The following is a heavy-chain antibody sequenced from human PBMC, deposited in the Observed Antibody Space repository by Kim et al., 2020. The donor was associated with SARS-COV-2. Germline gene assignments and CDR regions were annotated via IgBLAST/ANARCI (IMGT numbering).Heavy chain of an antibody. Sequence: GGSLRLSCAASGFTFSSYAMSWVRQAPGKGLEWVSAISGSGGSTYYADSVKGRFTISRDNSKNTLYLQMNSLRAEDTAVYYCAKYDANAVWFGELSWGQGTLVTVSS. CDR1: GFTFSSYA. V-gene: IGHV3-23*01. CDR2: ISGSGGST. CDR3: AKYDANAVWFGELS. J-gene: IGHJ5*02. D-gene: IGHD3-10*01.